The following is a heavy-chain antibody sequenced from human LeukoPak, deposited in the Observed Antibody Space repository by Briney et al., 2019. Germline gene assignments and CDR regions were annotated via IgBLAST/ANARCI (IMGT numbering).Heavy chain of an antibody. CDR3: AKDIGADSGSYGYYFDY. Sequence: GRSLRLSCAASGFTFDDYAMHWVRQAPGKGLEWVSGISWNSGNIGYADSVKGRLTISRDNAKNSLYLQMNSLRAEDMALYYCAKDIGADSGSYGYYFDYWGQGTLVTVSS. V-gene: IGHV3-9*03. CDR2: ISWNSGNI. J-gene: IGHJ4*02. CDR1: GFTFDDYA. D-gene: IGHD1-26*01.